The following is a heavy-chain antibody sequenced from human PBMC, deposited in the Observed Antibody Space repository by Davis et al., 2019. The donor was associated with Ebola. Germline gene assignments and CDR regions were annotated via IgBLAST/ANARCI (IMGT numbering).Heavy chain of an antibody. CDR3: ARGSGWYLHYYFDL. J-gene: IGHJ2*01. CDR2: ISGSGGST. CDR1: GFTFSSYA. V-gene: IGHV3-23*01. Sequence: GGSLRLSCAASGFTFSSYAMSWVRQAPGKGLEWVSAISGSGGSTYYADSVKGRFTISRDNAKNSLYLQMNSLRAEDTAVYYCARGSGWYLHYYFDLWGRGTLVTVSS. D-gene: IGHD6-19*01.